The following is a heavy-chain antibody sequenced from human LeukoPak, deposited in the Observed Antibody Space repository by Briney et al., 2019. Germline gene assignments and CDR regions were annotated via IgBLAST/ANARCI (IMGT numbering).Heavy chain of an antibody. J-gene: IGHJ4*02. V-gene: IGHV3-23*01. Sequence: GGSLRLSCTASGFTFSIYAMSWVRQAPGKGLEWASAISGSGGTAYYADSVKGRFTISRDNSKNTLYLQMNSLRAEDTAVYYCAKKGYYDGSGYYMYYFDHWGQGTLVTVSS. CDR3: AKKGYYDGSGYYMYYFDH. CDR2: ISGSGGTA. D-gene: IGHD3-22*01. CDR1: GFTFSIYA.